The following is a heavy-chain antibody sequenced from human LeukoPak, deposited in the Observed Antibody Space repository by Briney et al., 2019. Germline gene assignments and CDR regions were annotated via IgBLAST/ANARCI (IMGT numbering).Heavy chain of an antibody. V-gene: IGHV4-59*01. J-gene: IGHJ4*02. CDR1: GGSISSYY. CDR3: ARALSSSPTRVVWFDY. D-gene: IGHD6-13*01. CDR2: IYYSGST. Sequence: SETLSLTCTVSGGSISSYYWSWIRQPPGKGLEWIGYIYYSGSTNYNPSLKSRVTISVDTSKNQFSLKLSSVTAADTAVYYCARALSSSPTRVVWFDYWGQGTLVTVSS.